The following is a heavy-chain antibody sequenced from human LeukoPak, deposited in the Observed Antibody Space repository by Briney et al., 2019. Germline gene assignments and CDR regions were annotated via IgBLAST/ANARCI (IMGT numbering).Heavy chain of an antibody. CDR1: GGSFSGYY. CDR2: INHSGST. D-gene: IGHD3-3*01. V-gene: IGHV4-34*01. CDR3: ARGRGRFPPRPNWFDP. Sequence: SETLSLTCAVYGGSFSGYYWSWIRQPPGKGLEWIGEINHSGSTNYNPSLKSRVTISVDTSKNQFSLKLSSVTAADTAVYYCARGRGRFPPRPNWFDPWGQGTLVTVSS. J-gene: IGHJ5*02.